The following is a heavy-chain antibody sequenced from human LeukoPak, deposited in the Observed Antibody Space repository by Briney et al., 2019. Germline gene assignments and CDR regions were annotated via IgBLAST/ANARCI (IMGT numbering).Heavy chain of an antibody. Sequence: ASVKVSCKASGYTFTGYYMHWVRQAPGQGLEWMGWINPNIGGTNYAQKFQGRVTMTRDTSISTAYMDLSSLTSDDTAVYYCARGLPWSGSSLRGAFDIWGQGTMVTVSS. CDR3: ARGLPWSGSSLRGAFDI. V-gene: IGHV1-2*02. J-gene: IGHJ3*02. CDR1: GYTFTGYY. D-gene: IGHD1-26*01. CDR2: INPNIGGT.